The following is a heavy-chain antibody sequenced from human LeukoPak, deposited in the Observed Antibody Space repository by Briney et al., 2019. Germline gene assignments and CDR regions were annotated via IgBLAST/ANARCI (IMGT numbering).Heavy chain of an antibody. Sequence: SETLSLTCAVYGGSFSGYYWSWIRQPPGKGLEWIGYIYYSGSTNYNPSLKSRVTISVDTSKNQFSLKLSSVTAADTAVYYCARGIDSSGYYYLDYWGQGTLVTVSP. J-gene: IGHJ4*02. D-gene: IGHD3-22*01. CDR3: ARGIDSSGYYYLDY. CDR1: GGSFSGYY. V-gene: IGHV4-59*01. CDR2: IYYSGST.